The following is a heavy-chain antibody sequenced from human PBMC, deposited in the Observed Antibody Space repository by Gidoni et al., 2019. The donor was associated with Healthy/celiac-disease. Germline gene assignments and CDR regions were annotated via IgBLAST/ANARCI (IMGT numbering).Heavy chain of an antibody. CDR2: ISSSGSTI. Sequence: EVQLVESGGGLVQPGGSLRLSCAASGFTFSSYEMNWVRQAPGKGLAWVSYISSSGSTIYYADSVKGRFTISRDNAKNSRYLQMNSLRAEDTAVYYCARTISVAGTLTYYYYGMDVWGQGTTVTVSS. CDR1: GFTFSSYE. J-gene: IGHJ6*02. CDR3: ARTISVAGTLTYYYYGMDV. V-gene: IGHV3-48*03. D-gene: IGHD6-19*01.